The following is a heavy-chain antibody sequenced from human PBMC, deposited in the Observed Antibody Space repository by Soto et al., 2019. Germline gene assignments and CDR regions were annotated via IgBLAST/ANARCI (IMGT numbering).Heavy chain of an antibody. J-gene: IGHJ5*02. CDR1: GYSISSSNW. V-gene: IGHV4-28*01. Sequence: QVQLQESGPGLVKPSDTLSLTCAVSGYSISSSNWWGWIRQLPGKGLEWIGHIYFSESTHYNPSLKSRVTMSVDLSKNQFSLRLSSVTAVDTAVYYCARIGYSSGWYWSWFDPWGQGTLVTVSP. CDR2: IYFSEST. CDR3: ARIGYSSGWYWSWFDP. D-gene: IGHD6-19*01.